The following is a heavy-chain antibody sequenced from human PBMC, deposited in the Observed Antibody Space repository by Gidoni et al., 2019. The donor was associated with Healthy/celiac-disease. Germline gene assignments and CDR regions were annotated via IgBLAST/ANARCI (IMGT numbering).Heavy chain of an antibody. Sequence: QVQLVQSGAEVKKPGASVKVSCKASGYTFTSYYMHWVRQAPGQGLEWMGIIHPSGGSTSYAQKFQGRVTMTRDTSTSTVYMELSSLRSEDTAVYYCARDLTRGYSYGSYDAFDIWGQGTMVTVSS. D-gene: IGHD5-18*01. CDR1: GYTFTSYY. V-gene: IGHV1-46*03. CDR2: IHPSGGST. CDR3: ARDLTRGYSYGSYDAFDI. J-gene: IGHJ3*02.